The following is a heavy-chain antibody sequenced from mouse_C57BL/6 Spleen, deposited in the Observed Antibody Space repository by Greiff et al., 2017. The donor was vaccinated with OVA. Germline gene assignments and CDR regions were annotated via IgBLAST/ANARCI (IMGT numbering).Heavy chain of an antibody. D-gene: IGHD1-1*01. CDR3: ARSDITTVVARYYAMDY. J-gene: IGHJ4*01. Sequence: QVQLQHSGAELMKPGASVKLSCKATGYTFTGYWIEWVKQRPGHGLEWIGEILPGSGSTNYNEKFKGKATFTADTSSNTAYMQLSSLTTEDSAIYYCARSDITTVVARYYAMDYWGQGTSVTVSS. CDR2: ILPGSGST. V-gene: IGHV1-9*01. CDR1: GYTFTGYW.